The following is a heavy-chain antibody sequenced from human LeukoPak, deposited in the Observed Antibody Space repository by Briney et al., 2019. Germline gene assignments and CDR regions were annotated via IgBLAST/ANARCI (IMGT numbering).Heavy chain of an antibody. J-gene: IGHJ5*02. D-gene: IGHD2/OR15-2a*01. CDR3: ARDAKRFYAANWFDP. V-gene: IGHV4-34*01. CDR2: INDSENT. Sequence: SETLSLTCAVYGGSFSGSYWSWIRQPPGKGLEWIGEINDSENTNYNPSLKSRVTISIDTSKNQFSLNLTSLTAADTAVYYCARDAKRFYAANWFDPWGQGTLVTVSS. CDR1: GGSFSGSY.